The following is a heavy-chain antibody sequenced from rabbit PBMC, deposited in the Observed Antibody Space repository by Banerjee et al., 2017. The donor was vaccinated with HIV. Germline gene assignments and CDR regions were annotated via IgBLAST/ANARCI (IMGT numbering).Heavy chain of an antibody. CDR1: GFDFSSNA. V-gene: IGHV1S45*01. Sequence: QEQLEESGGDLVQPEGSLTLTCKASGFDFSSNAMCWVRQAPGKGPEWIACIYVGSSGSTYYASWAKGRFTISKTSSTTVTLQMTSLTAADTATYFCARAGGFENYFNLWGPGTLVTVS. CDR3: ARAGGFENYFNL. J-gene: IGHJ4*01. D-gene: IGHD1-1*01. CDR2: IYVGSSGST.